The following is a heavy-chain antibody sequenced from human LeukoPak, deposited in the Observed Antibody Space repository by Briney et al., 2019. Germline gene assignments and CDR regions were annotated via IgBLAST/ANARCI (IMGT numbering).Heavy chain of an antibody. CDR3: AKAPVTSCRGAYCYPFDS. D-gene: IGHD2-21*01. CDR1: GFTLSTYA. V-gene: IGHV3-23*01. CDR2: TSSSDAGT. J-gene: IGHJ4*02. Sequence: PGGSLRLSCAASGFTLSTYAMSWVRQTPGKGLEWVAATSSSDAGTYHADSVRGRFTISRDNYKNTPYLQMNSLRAEDAAVYFCAKAPVTSCRGAYCYPFDSWGQGTLVTVSS.